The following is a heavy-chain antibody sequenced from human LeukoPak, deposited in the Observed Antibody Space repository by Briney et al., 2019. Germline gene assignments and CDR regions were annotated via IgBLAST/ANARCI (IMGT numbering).Heavy chain of an antibody. J-gene: IGHJ5*02. Sequence: SETLSLTCAVSGYSITTGYYWGWIRQPPGKGLEWIGSIYHSGSTYYNPSLKSRVTMSVDTSKNQFSLKLSSVTAADTAAYYCARLYCSSTSCHYNWFDPWGQGTLVTVSS. CDR2: IYHSGST. D-gene: IGHD2-2*01. CDR1: GYSITTGYY. CDR3: ARLYCSSTSCHYNWFDP. V-gene: IGHV4-38-2*01.